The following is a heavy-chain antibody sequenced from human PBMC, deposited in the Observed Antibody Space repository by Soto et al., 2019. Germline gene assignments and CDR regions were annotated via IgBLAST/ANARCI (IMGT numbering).Heavy chain of an antibody. J-gene: IGHJ4*02. CDR2: INHSGST. CDR1: GGSFSGYY. CDR3: ARGKKRFDILTGYGWVNRRYYFDY. D-gene: IGHD3-9*01. Sequence: QVQLQQWGAGLLKPSETLSLTCAVYGGSFSGYYWSWIRQPPGKGLEWIGEINHSGSTNYNPSLKSRVTISVDTSKNQFSLKLSSVTAADTAVYYCARGKKRFDILTGYGWVNRRYYFDYWGQGTLVTVSS. V-gene: IGHV4-34*01.